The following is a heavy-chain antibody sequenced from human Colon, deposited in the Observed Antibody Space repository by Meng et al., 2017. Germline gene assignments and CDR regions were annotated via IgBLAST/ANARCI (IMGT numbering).Heavy chain of an antibody. CDR2: NYYSGST. J-gene: IGHJ4*02. V-gene: IGHV4-59*08. CDR1: GGSISTYY. CDR3: ARHQNGGTYPLDY. D-gene: IGHD3-16*02. Sequence: QVQPQESVPGLVQPSETLSLTCAVSGGSISTYYWSWIRQPPGKGLEWIGNNYYSGSTNYNPSLASRVTISVDSSKNQFSLKLSSVTAADTAVYYCARHQNGGTYPLDYWGQGTLVTVSS.